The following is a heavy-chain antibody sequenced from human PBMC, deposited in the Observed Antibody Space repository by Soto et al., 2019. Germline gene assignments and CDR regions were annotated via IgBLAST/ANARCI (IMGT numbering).Heavy chain of an antibody. J-gene: IGHJ6*04. D-gene: IGHD3-10*01. V-gene: IGHV1-69*02. CDR2: ILPILGIA. CDR1: GGTFSSST. CDR3: AIQSPGTYYYGSGSMDV. Sequence: GASVTVSCKASGGTFSSSTISWVRQAPGQGLEWMGRILPILGIAHYAQKFQGRVTITADKSTSTAYLELSSLRSEDTAVYYCAIQSPGTYYYGSGSMDVWGKGTTVTVSS.